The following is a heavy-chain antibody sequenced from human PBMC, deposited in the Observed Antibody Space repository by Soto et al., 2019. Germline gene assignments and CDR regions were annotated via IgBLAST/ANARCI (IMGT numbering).Heavy chain of an antibody. CDR1: GFTFNKFD. J-gene: IGHJ6*02. D-gene: IGHD1-26*01. CDR3: ARGDQYDILHRYCAMDV. Sequence: QVHLVESGGGVVQPGTSLRLSCVASGFTFNKFDMHWIRQTPDKRLQWVAFIAYDGINKYYTGSVKGRFSVSRDNSKNTVSLQMNNLGLEDTATYFCARGDQYDILHRYCAMDVWGPGTTVTISS. V-gene: IGHV3-30-3*01. CDR2: IAYDGINK.